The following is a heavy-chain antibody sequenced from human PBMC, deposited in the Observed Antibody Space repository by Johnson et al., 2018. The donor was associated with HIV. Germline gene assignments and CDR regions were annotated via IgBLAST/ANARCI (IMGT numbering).Heavy chain of an antibody. CDR2: LSYAGSNK. CDR1: GFTFSSYA. D-gene: IGHD4-17*01. V-gene: IGHV3-30*04. Sequence: QVQLVESGGGVVQPGRSLRLSCAASGFTFSSYAMHWVRQAPGKGLEWVAVLSYAGSNKYYADSVKGRFTISRDNSKNTLCLQMTSLGAEDTAVYYCARGLIDDGDSQAFDIWGQGTMVTVSS. CDR3: ARGLIDDGDSQAFDI. J-gene: IGHJ3*02.